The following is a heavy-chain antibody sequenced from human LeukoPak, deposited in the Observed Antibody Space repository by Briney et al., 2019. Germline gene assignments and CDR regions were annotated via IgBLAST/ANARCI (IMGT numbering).Heavy chain of an antibody. J-gene: IGHJ4*02. CDR1: GFTFSNYA. CDR3: ARGGLTVTRRTFDR. Sequence: GGSLRLSCVASGFTFSNYAMGWVRQTPGKGLEWVSSISSRGDNTFNADSVKGRFTISRDNSRNTLSLQMSSLRAEDTAMYYCARGGLTVTRRTFDRWGQGTLVTVSS. V-gene: IGHV3-23*01. CDR2: ISSRGDNT. D-gene: IGHD4-17*01.